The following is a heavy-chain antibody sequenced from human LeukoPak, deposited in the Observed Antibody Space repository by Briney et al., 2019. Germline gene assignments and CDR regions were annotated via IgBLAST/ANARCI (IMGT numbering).Heavy chain of an antibody. Sequence: GGSLRLSCAASGFTFSSYSMNWVRQAPGKGLEWVSSIRSSSSYIYYADSVKGRFTISRDNAKNSLYLQMNSLRAEDTAVYYCARAIGSSWYGYYYYYMDVWGKGTTVTVSS. CDR3: ARAIGSSWYGYYYYYMDV. J-gene: IGHJ6*03. V-gene: IGHV3-21*01. D-gene: IGHD6-13*01. CDR2: IRSSSSYI. CDR1: GFTFSSYS.